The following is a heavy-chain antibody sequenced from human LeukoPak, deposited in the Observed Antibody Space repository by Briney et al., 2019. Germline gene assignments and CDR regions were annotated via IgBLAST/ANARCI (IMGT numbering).Heavy chain of an antibody. CDR2: ISGSGTST. CDR3: ARGKGIAVSSFDS. J-gene: IGHJ4*02. D-gene: IGHD6-19*01. V-gene: IGHV3-23*01. Sequence: PGGSLRLSCAASGFTFSSYAMSWVRQAPGKGLEWDSGISGSGTSTYYADSVKGRFTISRDNSKNTMSLQMNSLRAEDTALYYCARGKGIAVSSFDSWGQGTLVTVSS. CDR1: GFTFSSYA.